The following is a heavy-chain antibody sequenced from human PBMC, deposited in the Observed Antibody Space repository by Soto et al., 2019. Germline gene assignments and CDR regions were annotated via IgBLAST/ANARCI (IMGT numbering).Heavy chain of an antibody. J-gene: IGHJ4*02. Sequence: ESVGGVVQPGRSLRLSCAASGFIFSTSAMHWVRQAPGKGLEWVAGISYDGSKTYHADSVKGRFTISRDNSKNTLYLQMNSLRGDDTAVYYCAKEGPYSSGWSAFDYWGQGTLVTVSS. CDR2: ISYDGSKT. CDR3: AKEGPYSSGWSAFDY. V-gene: IGHV3-30*18. CDR1: GFIFSTSA. D-gene: IGHD6-19*01.